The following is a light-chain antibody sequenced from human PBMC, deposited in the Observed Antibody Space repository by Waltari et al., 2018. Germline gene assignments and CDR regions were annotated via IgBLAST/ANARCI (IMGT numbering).Light chain of an antibody. Sequence: DIQMTQFPSTLSASVGDRVTITCRASHSISRWLAWYQQKPGQAPKVLIYDASTLERGVPSRFSGSGSETEFTLAISSLQPDDFATYYCQQYSGYSGPFGGGTKVEIK. V-gene: IGKV1-5*01. CDR2: DAS. J-gene: IGKJ4*01. CDR3: QQYSGYSGP. CDR1: HSISRW.